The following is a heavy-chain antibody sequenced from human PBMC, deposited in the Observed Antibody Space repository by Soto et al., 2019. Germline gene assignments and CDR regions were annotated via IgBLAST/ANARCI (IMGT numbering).Heavy chain of an antibody. CDR2: IYSGGST. J-gene: IGHJ6*02. Sequence: EVQLVESGGGLVQPGGSLRLSCAASGFTVSSNYMSWVRQAPGKGLEWVSVIYSGGSTYFADSVKGRFTISRDNSKNTRYLQMNGLRAEDRAVYYLREGASGGLRGYSYGFYYYYGMDVWGQGTTVTVSS. CDR1: GFTVSSNY. V-gene: IGHV3-66*01. D-gene: IGHD5-18*01. CDR3: REGASGGLRGYSYGFYYYYGMDV.